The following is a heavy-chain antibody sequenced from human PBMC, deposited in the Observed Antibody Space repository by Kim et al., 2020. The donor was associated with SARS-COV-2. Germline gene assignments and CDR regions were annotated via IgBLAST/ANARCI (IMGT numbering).Heavy chain of an antibody. CDR3: TTGAAFDI. Sequence: DGSEISYVDSVRGRFTISSDNAKNSLFLQLNSLRAEDSAIYYCTTGAAFDIWGQVTMVTVSS. J-gene: IGHJ3*02. V-gene: IGHV3-7*03. CDR2: DGSEI.